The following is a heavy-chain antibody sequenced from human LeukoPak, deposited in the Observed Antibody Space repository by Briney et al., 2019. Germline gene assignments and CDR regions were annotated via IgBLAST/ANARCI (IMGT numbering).Heavy chain of an antibody. J-gene: IGHJ6*03. V-gene: IGHV3-53*01. CDR2: IYSGGRT. CDR1: GFTVSSNY. CDR3: ARALYYYDSSGYPKPYYYYMDV. D-gene: IGHD3-22*01. Sequence: GGSLRLSCAASGFTVSSNYMIWVRQAPGKGLEWVSVIYSGGRTYYVDSVKGRFTISRDISKNTLYLQMNSLRAEDTALYYCARALYYYDSSGYPKPYYYYMDVWGKGTTVTVSS.